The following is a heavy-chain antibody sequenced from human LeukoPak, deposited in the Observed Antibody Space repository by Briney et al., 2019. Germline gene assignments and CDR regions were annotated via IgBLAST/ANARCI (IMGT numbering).Heavy chain of an antibody. CDR1: GFTFSSYA. CDR2: ISCNGGST. Sequence: PGGSLILSCSASGFTFSSYAMHWVRQAPGKGLEYVSAISCNGGSTYYADSVKGRFTISRDNSKNTLYLQMSSLRAEDTAMYYCVKDVRGYNYAYFDYWGQGTLVTVSS. D-gene: IGHD5-18*01. J-gene: IGHJ4*02. CDR3: VKDVRGYNYAYFDY. V-gene: IGHV3-64D*06.